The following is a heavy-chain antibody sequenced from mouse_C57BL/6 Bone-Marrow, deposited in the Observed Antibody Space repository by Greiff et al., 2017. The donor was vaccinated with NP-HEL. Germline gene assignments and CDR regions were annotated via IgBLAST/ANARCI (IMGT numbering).Heavy chain of an antibody. V-gene: IGHV6-6*01. CDR1: GFNFRDAW. D-gene: IGHD2-1*01. CDR3: TLYRY. CDR2: IRNKANNHAT. Sequence: EVTLEESGGGLVQPGGSMKLSCAASGFNFRDAWMDWVRQSPEKGLEWVAAIRNKANNHATSYAESVKGRFTISGDDSKSSVYLQMNSLRAEDTGIYYCTLYRYWGQGTLVTVSA. J-gene: IGHJ3*01.